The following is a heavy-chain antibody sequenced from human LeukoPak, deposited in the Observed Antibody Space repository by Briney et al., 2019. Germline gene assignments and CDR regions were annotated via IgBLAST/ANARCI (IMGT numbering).Heavy chain of an antibody. J-gene: IGHJ4*02. CDR1: GFTFSSYW. Sequence: GGSLRLSCAASGFTFSSYWMSWVRQAPGKGLEWVSVIYSGVSTYYADSVKGRFPNSRDNSKNTLYLQMNSLRAEDTAVYYCARVTSGWYGYWGQGTLVTVSS. D-gene: IGHD6-19*01. CDR2: IYSGVST. CDR3: ARVTSGWYGY. V-gene: IGHV3-53*01.